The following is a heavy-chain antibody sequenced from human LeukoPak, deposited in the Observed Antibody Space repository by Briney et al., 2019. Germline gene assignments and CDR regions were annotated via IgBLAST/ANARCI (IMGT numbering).Heavy chain of an antibody. J-gene: IGHJ6*04. D-gene: IGHD3-22*01. CDR2: ISSSSSYI. CDR3: ASKEDYYDSSGYYPDILDV. Sequence: GGSLRLSCAASAFTFSSYSMNWVRQAPGKGLEWVSSISSSSSYIYYADSVKGRFTISRDNAKNSLYLQMNSLRAEDTAVYYCASKEDYYDSSGYYPDILDVWGKGTTVTVSS. CDR1: AFTFSSYS. V-gene: IGHV3-21*01.